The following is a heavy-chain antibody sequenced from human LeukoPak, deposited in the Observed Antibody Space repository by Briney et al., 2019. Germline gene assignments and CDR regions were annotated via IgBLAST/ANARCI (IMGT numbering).Heavy chain of an antibody. Sequence: GGSLRLSCAASGFTFSSYWMSWVRQAPGKGLEWVANIKQDGSEKYYVDSVKGRFTISRDNAKNSLYLQMNSLRAEDTAVYYCARDKGRYCSSTSCYSPRYFDLWGRGTLVTVSS. CDR3: ARDKGRYCSSTSCYSPRYFDL. CDR1: GFTFSSYW. J-gene: IGHJ2*01. CDR2: IKQDGSEK. D-gene: IGHD2-2*02. V-gene: IGHV3-7*01.